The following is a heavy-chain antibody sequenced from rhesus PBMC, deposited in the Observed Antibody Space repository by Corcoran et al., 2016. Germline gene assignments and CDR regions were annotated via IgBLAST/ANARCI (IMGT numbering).Heavy chain of an antibody. CDR2: ISYSAST. Sequence: QLQLQESGPGLVKPSETLSLTCAVSGYSISSGYGWSWIRQSPGKGLEWIAFISYSASTSYNPSLKSRVTISRDTSKNQFALNLNSVTAADTAVYYCVRDNNNYVYWYFDLWVPGTPITISS. CDR1: GYSISSGYG. CDR3: VRDNNNYVYWYFDL. V-gene: IGHV4-122*02. J-gene: IGHJ2*01. D-gene: IGHD3-22*01.